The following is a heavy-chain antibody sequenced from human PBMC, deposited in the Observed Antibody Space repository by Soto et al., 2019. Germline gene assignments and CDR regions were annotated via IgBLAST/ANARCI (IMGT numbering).Heavy chain of an antibody. Sequence: GSLRLSCAAFGFTVSGKKYVAWVRQAPGKGLEWVSALCDLDGPYYADSVEGRFTPPSDRFRTTVYLQMNYLRTDEPGVYLCATWHLQELAYYIWGQGTMVTVS. J-gene: IGHJ3*02. CDR3: ATWHLQELAYYI. D-gene: IGHD1-7*01. V-gene: IGHV3-53*01. CDR2: LCDLDGP. CDR1: GFTVSGKKY.